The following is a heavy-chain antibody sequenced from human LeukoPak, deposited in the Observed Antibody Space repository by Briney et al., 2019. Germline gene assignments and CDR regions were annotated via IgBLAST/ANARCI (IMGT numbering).Heavy chain of an antibody. CDR1: GFTFNTYS. CDR2: ISDSGGGT. V-gene: IGHV3-23*01. CDR3: DGADF. J-gene: IGHJ4*02. Sequence: PGGSLRLSCAASGFTFNTYSMNWARRAPGKGLEWVSTISDSGGGTYYADYVKGRFTISRDNSKNTLYLQMNSLRAEDTAVYYCDGADFWGQGTLVTVSS.